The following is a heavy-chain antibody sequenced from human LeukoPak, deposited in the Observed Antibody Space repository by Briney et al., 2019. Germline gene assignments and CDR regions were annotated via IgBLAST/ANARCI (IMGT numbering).Heavy chain of an antibody. CDR1: GFTFDDYA. CDR3: AKDVGTGTTSYCYYMDV. V-gene: IGHV3-9*01. CDR2: ISWNSGSI. J-gene: IGHJ6*03. Sequence: GGSLRLSCAASGFTFDDYAMHWVRQAPGKGLEWVSGISWNSGSIGYADSVKGRFTISRDNAKNSLYLQMNSLRAEDTALYYCAKDVGTGTTSYCYYMDVWGKGTTVTVSS. D-gene: IGHD1-7*01.